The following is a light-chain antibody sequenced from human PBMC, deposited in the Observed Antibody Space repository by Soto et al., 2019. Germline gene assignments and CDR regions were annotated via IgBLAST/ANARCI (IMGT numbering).Light chain of an antibody. V-gene: IGKV3-15*01. J-gene: IGKJ1*01. CDR2: GAS. CDR3: QQYGSSGT. CDR1: QSVSSD. Sequence: EIVMTQSPATLSVSPGERATLTCRASQSVSSDLAWYQHKPGQAPRLLIYGASTRATGIPARFSGRGSGTEFTLTISSLQSVDFAVYYCQQYGSSGTFGQGTKVDIK.